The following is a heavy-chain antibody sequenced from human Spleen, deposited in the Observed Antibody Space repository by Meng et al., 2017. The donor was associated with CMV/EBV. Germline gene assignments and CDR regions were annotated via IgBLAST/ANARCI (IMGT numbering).Heavy chain of an antibody. D-gene: IGHD5-12*01. Sequence: GGSLRLSCAASGFTFSSYWMSWVRQAPGKGLEWVANIKQDGSEKYYVDSVKGRLTISRDNAKNSLYLQMNSLRAEDTAVYYCARDWLRGRGCGYDDYYGKDVWGQGTTVTVSS. V-gene: IGHV3-7*01. CDR1: GFTFSSYW. CDR3: ARDWLRGRGCGYDDYYGKDV. J-gene: IGHJ6*02. CDR2: IKQDGSEK.